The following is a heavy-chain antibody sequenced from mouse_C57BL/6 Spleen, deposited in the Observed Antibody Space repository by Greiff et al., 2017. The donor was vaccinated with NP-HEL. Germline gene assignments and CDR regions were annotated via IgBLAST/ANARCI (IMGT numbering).Heavy chain of an antibody. D-gene: IGHD2-3*01. J-gene: IGHJ2*01. Sequence: VQLQQSGAELVMPGASVKLSCTASGFNIKDDYMHWVKQRPEQGLEWIGWIDPENGDTEYASKFQGKATITADTSSNTAYLQLSSLTSEDTAVYYCTSIYDGYPYFDYWGQGTTLTVSS. CDR1: GFNIKDDY. CDR3: TSIYDGYPYFDY. CDR2: IDPENGDT. V-gene: IGHV14-4*01.